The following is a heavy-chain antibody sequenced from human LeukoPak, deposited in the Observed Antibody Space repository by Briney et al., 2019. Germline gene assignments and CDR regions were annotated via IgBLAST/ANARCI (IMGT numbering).Heavy chain of an antibody. D-gene: IGHD5-18*01. CDR3: ARDKLPLWKWGYYYYGMDV. CDR2: INPNSGGT. J-gene: IGHJ6*02. Sequence: ASVKVSCRASGYTFTGYYMHWVRQAPGQGLEWMGWINPNSGGTNYAQKFQGWVTMTRDTSISTAYMELSRLRSDDTAVYYCARDKLPLWKWGYYYYGMDVWGQGTTVTVSS. CDR1: GYTFTGYY. V-gene: IGHV1-2*04.